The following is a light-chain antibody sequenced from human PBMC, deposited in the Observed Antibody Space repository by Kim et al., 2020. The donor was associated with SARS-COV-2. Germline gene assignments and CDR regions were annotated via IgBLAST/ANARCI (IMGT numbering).Light chain of an antibody. V-gene: IGKV1-6*01. CDR3: LQDFSYPRT. J-gene: IGKJ1*01. Sequence: AIQMTRSPSSLSAIVRDRVTITCRASQGIGNELSWYQQKSGKAPKLLIYAASKLQSGVPSRFSGSGSGTYFTLTISSLQPEDFATYFCLQDFSYPRTFGQGTKVDIK. CDR1: QGIGNE. CDR2: AAS.